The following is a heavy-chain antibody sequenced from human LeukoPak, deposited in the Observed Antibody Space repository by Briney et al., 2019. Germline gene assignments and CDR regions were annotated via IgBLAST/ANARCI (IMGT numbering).Heavy chain of an antibody. J-gene: IGHJ5*02. CDR3: ARGRVGAYYYDSSGYYDRGNWFDP. CDR1: GYTFTGYY. V-gene: IGHV1-8*03. Sequence: GASVKVSCKASGYTFTGYYMHWVRQATGQGLEWMGWMNPNSGNTGYAQKFQGRVTITRNTSISTAYMELSSLRSEDTAVYYCARGRVGAYYYDSSGYYDRGNWFDPWGQGTLVTVSS. D-gene: IGHD3-22*01. CDR2: MNPNSGNT.